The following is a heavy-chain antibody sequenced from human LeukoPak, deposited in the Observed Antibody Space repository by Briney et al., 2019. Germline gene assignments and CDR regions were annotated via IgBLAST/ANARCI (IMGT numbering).Heavy chain of an antibody. J-gene: IGHJ4*02. V-gene: IGHV4-61*02. CDR1: GDSISSGDYY. D-gene: IGHD1-26*01. CDR3: ARELHSGSYYFDY. Sequence: PSQTLSLTCTVSGDSISSGDYYWSWIRQPAGKGLEWIGRISSSGSTNYNPSLKSRVTISVDTSKNQFSLKLSSVTAADTAVYYCARELHSGSYYFDYWGQGTLVTVSS. CDR2: ISSSGST.